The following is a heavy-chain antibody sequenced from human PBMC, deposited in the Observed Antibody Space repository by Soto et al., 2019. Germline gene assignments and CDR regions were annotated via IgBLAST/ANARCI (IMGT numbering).Heavy chain of an antibody. V-gene: IGHV4-4*02. CDR2: IYHSGST. J-gene: IGHJ4*02. D-gene: IGHD3-10*01. Sequence: SETLCLTCAVSGGSISSSNWWSWVRQPPGKGLEWIGEIYHSGSTNYNPSLKSRVTISVDKSKNQFSLKLSSVTAADTAVYYCARDYYGSGSYSTPGEYFDYWGQGTLVTVSS. CDR3: ARDYYGSGSYSTPGEYFDY. CDR1: GGSISSSNW.